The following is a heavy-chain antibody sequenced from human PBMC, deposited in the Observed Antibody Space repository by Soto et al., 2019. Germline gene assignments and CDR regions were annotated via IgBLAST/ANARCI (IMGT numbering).Heavy chain of an antibody. CDR3: AKGHIVVVVAAKADDAFDI. Sequence: SLRLSCAASGFTFDDYAMHWVLQAPGKGLEWVSGISWNSGSIGYADSVKGRFTISRDNAKNSLYLQMNSLRAEDTALYYCAKGHIVVVVAAKADDAFDIWGRGTMVTVSS. D-gene: IGHD2-15*01. J-gene: IGHJ3*02. CDR2: ISWNSGSI. CDR1: GFTFDDYA. V-gene: IGHV3-9*01.